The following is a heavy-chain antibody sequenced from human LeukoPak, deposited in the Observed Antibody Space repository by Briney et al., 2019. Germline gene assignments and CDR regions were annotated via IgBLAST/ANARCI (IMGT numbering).Heavy chain of an antibody. V-gene: IGHV1-24*01. CDR3: ATRVLRYFDWLEDY. J-gene: IGHJ4*02. CDR1: GYTLTELS. D-gene: IGHD3-9*01. CDR2: FDPEDGET. Sequence: GASVKVSCKVSGYTLTELSMHWVRQAPGKGLEWMGGFDPEDGETIYAQKFQGRVTMTEDTSTDTAYMELSSLRSEDTAVYYCATRVLRYFDWLEDYWGQGTLVTVSS.